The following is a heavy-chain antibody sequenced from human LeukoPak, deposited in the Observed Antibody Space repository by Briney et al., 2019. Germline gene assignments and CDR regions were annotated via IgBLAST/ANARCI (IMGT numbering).Heavy chain of an antibody. J-gene: IGHJ4*02. CDR2: MNPNSGNT. Sequence: ASVKVSCKASGYTFNSYDINWVRQATGQGLEWVGWMNPNSGNTGYAQKFQGRVTMTRNTSISTAYMELSSLRSEDTAVYYCASNSFGLAAAGDYWGQGTLVTVSS. CDR1: GYTFNSYD. V-gene: IGHV1-8*01. CDR3: ASNSFGLAAAGDY. D-gene: IGHD6-13*01.